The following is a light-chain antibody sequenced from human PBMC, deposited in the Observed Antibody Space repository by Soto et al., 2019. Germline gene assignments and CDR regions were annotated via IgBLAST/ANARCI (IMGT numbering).Light chain of an antibody. CDR3: QQSFSSTRT. CDR1: LTVSHY. Sequence: DIHMTQSPSPVSASLGDRVTLPXRASLTVSHYLNWYQQKPVXAPKXXXYGXSSLQSGVPSRFSGSGSGTDFTLTISSLQPEDFGTYYCQQSFSSTRTFGQGTKVDIK. CDR2: GXS. J-gene: IGKJ1*01. V-gene: IGKV1-39*01.